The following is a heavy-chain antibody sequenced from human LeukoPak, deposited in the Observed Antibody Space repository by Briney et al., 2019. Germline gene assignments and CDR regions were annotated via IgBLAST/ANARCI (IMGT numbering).Heavy chain of an antibody. V-gene: IGHV4-59*01. Sequence: SETLSLTCTVSGGSISSYYWSWIRQPPGKGLEWIGYIYYSGSTNYNPSLKSRVTISVDTSKNQFSLKLSSVTAADTAVYYCARGLEWSDFWSGYRYYYYYMDVWGKGTTVTVSS. D-gene: IGHD3-3*01. CDR1: GGSISSYY. CDR2: IYYSGST. J-gene: IGHJ6*03. CDR3: ARGLEWSDFWSGYRYYYYYMDV.